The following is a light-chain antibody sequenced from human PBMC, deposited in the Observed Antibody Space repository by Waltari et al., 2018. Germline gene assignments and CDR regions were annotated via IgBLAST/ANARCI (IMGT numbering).Light chain of an antibody. V-gene: IGLV3-25*03. CDR3: QSKDSTGIAVV. CDR2: KAS. CDR1: ALPDQY. Sequence: SYELTQPASISVSPGQTARISCSGDALPDQYAYWYQQKPGQAPVLVIYKASERAAGIPERFSGSTSETTVTLTTSRVQAEDEADYYCQSKDSTGIAVVFGGGTKLTVL. J-gene: IGLJ2*01.